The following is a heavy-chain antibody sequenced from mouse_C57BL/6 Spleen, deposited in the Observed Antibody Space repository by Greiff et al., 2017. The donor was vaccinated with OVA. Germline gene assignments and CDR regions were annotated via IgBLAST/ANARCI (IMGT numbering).Heavy chain of an antibody. CDR3: ARHDGYYGWFAY. V-gene: IGHV1-69*01. CDR1: GYTFTSYW. Sequence: VQLQQPGAELVMPGASVKLSCKASGYTFTSYWMHWVKQRPGQGLEWIGEIDPSDSYTNYNQKFKGKSTLTVDKSSSTAYMQLSSLTSEDSAVYYCARHDGYYGWFAYWGQGTLVTVSA. CDR2: IDPSDSYT. J-gene: IGHJ3*01. D-gene: IGHD2-3*01.